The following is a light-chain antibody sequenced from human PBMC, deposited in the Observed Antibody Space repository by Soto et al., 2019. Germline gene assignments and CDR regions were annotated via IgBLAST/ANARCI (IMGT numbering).Light chain of an antibody. CDR1: NIGSKS. Sequence: SYELTQPPSVSVAPGQTATISCGGKNIGSKSVHWYQQKPGQAPVLVVYNDSDRPSGIPERLSGSNSGNTATLTISRVEAGDEGDYYCQVWESSSDPKVFGGGTKLTVL. J-gene: IGLJ3*02. CDR2: NDS. V-gene: IGLV3-21*02. CDR3: QVWESSSDPKV.